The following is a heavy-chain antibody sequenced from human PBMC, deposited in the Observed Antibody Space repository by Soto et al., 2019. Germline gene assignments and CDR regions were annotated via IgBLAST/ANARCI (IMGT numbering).Heavy chain of an antibody. CDR1: GFSLSARPVA. J-gene: IGHJ4*02. D-gene: IGHD1-1*01. Sequence: QITLRESGPTRVKPTQTLTLTCTFSGFSLSARPVAVGWIRQPPGKALERLALIYWDDDKRYSPSLMSRLTITKDASKNQLVLTMTNMGPLDTAIYYCVNRAGIDGNWNGGYFDYWGQGGLVTVSS. CDR3: VNRAGIDGNWNGGYFDY. CDR2: IYWDDDK. V-gene: IGHV2-5*02.